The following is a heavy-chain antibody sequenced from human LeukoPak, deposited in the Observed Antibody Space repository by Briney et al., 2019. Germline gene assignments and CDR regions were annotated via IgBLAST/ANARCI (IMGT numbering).Heavy chain of an antibody. D-gene: IGHD3-22*01. Sequence: SETLSLTCAVYGASFNDYYWTWIRQSPGGELEWIGEVNHGGYTNYNPTLKHRVSLSVDTSKNQFSLKVNSVIAADTAVYFCARDMIVGGLGPFDIWGQGTIVTVSS. CDR3: ARDMIVGGLGPFDI. CDR1: GASFNDYY. CDR2: VNHGGYT. V-gene: IGHV4-34*01. J-gene: IGHJ3*02.